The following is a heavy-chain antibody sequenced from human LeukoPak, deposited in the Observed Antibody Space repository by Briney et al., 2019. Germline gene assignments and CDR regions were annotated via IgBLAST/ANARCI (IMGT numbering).Heavy chain of an antibody. J-gene: IGHJ4*02. CDR3: AREDVWVWSGYYTGGHFDY. D-gene: IGHD3-3*01. Sequence: PSETLSLTCTVSGGSISSYYWSWIRQPPGKGLEWIGWIFGSGSSNYNYNPSLKSRLTISVDTSKNQFSLKLSSVTAADTAVYYCAREDVWVWSGYYTGGHFDYWGQGTLVTVSS. CDR1: GGSISSYY. CDR2: IFGSGSSNY. V-gene: IGHV4-59*12.